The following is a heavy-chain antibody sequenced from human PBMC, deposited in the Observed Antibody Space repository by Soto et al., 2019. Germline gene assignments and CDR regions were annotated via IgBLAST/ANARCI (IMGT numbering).Heavy chain of an antibody. Sequence: QVQLVESGGGVVQPGRSLRLSCAASGFTFSNYGMHWVRQAPGKGLEWVAVISYDGSDKNYTDSVKGRFTISRDNSKNTLYLQMNSLRAYDTAVYYCVKARGYYDDSRGYYYLDYCGQGTLVTVSS. CDR1: GFTFSNYG. V-gene: IGHV3-30*18. J-gene: IGHJ4*02. CDR3: VKARGYYDDSRGYYYLDY. D-gene: IGHD3-22*01. CDR2: ISYDGSDK.